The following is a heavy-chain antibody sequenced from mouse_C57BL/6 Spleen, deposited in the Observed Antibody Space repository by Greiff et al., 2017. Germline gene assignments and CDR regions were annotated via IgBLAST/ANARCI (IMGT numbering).Heavy chain of an antibody. J-gene: IGHJ4*01. Sequence: DVQLQESGEGLVKPGGSLKLSCAASGFTFSSYAMSWVRQTPEKRLEWVAYISSGGDYIYYADTVKGRFTISRDNARNTLYLQMSSLKSEDTAMYYCTRDIDYGSSHYYAMDYWGQGTSVTVSS. CDR3: TRDIDYGSSHYYAMDY. CDR1: GFTFSSYA. CDR2: ISSGGDYI. V-gene: IGHV5-9-1*02. D-gene: IGHD1-1*01.